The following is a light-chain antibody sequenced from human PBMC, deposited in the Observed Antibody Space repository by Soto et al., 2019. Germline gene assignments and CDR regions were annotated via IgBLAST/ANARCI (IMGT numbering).Light chain of an antibody. CDR3: QQRGNWPVT. CDR2: DAS. CDR1: QSVGSY. J-gene: IGKJ1*01. V-gene: IGKV3-11*01. Sequence: EIVLTQSPATLSLSPGERATLSCRASQSVGSYFAWYQQKPGQAPRLRIYDASNRATGIPARFSGSGSGTDFTLTISSLEPDDFAVYYCQQRGNWPVTFGQGTRVDIK.